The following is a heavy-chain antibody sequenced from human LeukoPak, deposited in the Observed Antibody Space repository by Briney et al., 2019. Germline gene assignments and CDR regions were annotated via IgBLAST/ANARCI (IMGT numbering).Heavy chain of an antibody. CDR3: ASYCSSTSCFASDAFDI. J-gene: IGHJ3*02. CDR1: GYSISSGYY. Sequence: SETLSLTCSVSGYSISSGYYWGWIRQPPGKGLEWIGSIYHSGSTYYNPSLKSRVTISVDTSKNQFSLKLSSVTAADTAVYYCASYCSSTSCFASDAFDIWGQGTMVTVSS. D-gene: IGHD2-2*01. V-gene: IGHV4-38-2*02. CDR2: IYHSGST.